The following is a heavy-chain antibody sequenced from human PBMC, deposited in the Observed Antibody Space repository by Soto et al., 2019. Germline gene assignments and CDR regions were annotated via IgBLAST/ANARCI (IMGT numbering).Heavy chain of an antibody. J-gene: IGHJ1*01. D-gene: IGHD6-19*01. CDR2: RYYSGST. Sequence: SETLSLTCXVSGDSLSSSIYFWAWIRQPPGKGLEWIGSRYYSGSTYFNPSLKSRVTIAVDTSKNQFSLKLNSVTAADTAVYYCARHYNSGWYFQHWGQGTQVTVSS. CDR1: GDSLSSSIYF. CDR3: ARHYNSGWYFQH. V-gene: IGHV4-39*01.